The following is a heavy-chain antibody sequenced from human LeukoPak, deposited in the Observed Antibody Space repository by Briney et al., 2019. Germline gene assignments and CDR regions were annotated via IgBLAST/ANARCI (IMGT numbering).Heavy chain of an antibody. D-gene: IGHD2-21*01. Sequence: ASVKVSCKTYGSTFTWFLIHWVRQAPGQGLEWVGTINPRGDIASYAQRFQGRVTLTEDTSTSTFYMELSSLTSDDTAVYFCARPAYCDGTNCGYWLDPWGPGTLVTVSS. CDR2: INPRGDIA. CDR3: ARPAYCDGTNCGYWLDP. V-gene: IGHV1-46*01. CDR1: GSTFTWFL. J-gene: IGHJ5*02.